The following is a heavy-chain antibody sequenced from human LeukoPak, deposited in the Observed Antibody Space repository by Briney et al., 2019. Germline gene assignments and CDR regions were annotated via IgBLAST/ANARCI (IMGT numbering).Heavy chain of an antibody. CDR2: IYSGGST. CDR3: ARKLLSPAAPFDY. D-gene: IGHD4-23*01. CDR1: GFNVRSNY. J-gene: IGHJ4*02. Sequence: GGSLRLSCVASGFNVRSNYMGWVRQAPGKGLEWVSVIYSGGSTYYAKSVEGRFTISRDNSKNTLYLQMNSLRVEDTAVYYCARKLLSPAAPFDYWGPGTLVTVSS. V-gene: IGHV3-53*01.